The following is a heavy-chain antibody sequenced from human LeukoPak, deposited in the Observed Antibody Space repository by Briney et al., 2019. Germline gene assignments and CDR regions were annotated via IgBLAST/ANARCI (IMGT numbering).Heavy chain of an antibody. Sequence: ASVKVSCKASGYTFTSYGKSWVRQAPGQGLEWMGWISADNDNTNYAQRLQGRVTMTTDTSTSTAYMELKSLKSDDTAVYFCTRDRVRGTNYDILTGPFYYYYGMDVWGQGTTVTVSS. J-gene: IGHJ6*02. V-gene: IGHV1-18*01. CDR3: TRDRVRGTNYDILTGPFYYYYGMDV. CDR1: GYTFTSYG. D-gene: IGHD3-9*01. CDR2: ISADNDNT.